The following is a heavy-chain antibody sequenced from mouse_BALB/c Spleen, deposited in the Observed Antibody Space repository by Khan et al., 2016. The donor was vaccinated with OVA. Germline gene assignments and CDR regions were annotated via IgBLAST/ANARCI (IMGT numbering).Heavy chain of an antibody. CDR3: VRRVLYGIVAY. Sequence: VQLQESGAELAKPGASVKMSCQASGYTFTTYWMHWVKQRPGQGLEWIGYIDPSTGYPEYNQKFKDKATLPTDKSSSTAYMQLSSLTSADSAVYYCVRRVLYGIVAYGGQGNLGNVSA. J-gene: IGHJ3*01. CDR1: GYTFTTYW. D-gene: IGHD2-1*01. V-gene: IGHV1-7*01. CDR2: IDPSTGYP.